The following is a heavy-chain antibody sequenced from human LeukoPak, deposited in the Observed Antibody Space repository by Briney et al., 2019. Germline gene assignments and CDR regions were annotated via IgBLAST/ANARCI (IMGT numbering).Heavy chain of an antibody. Sequence: PSETLSLTCTVSGGSISSSSYYWGWIRQPPGKGLEWIGSIYYSGSTYYNPSLRSRVTISVDTSKNQFSLKLSSVTAADTAVYYCARQLSRITIFGVVTYHFDPWGQGTLVTVSS. CDR1: GGSISSSSYY. CDR2: IYYSGST. V-gene: IGHV4-39*01. CDR3: ARQLSRITIFGVVTYHFDP. D-gene: IGHD3-3*01. J-gene: IGHJ5*02.